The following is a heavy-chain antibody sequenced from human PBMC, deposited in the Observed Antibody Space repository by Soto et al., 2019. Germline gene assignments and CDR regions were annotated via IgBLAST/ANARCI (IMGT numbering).Heavy chain of an antibody. D-gene: IGHD2-2*01. Sequence: PGGSLRLSCVASGFTFSSYAMNWVRQAPGKGLEWVSGINGSGGRSYYADSVKGRFTTSRDNSMNTVFLQMHSLRTDDTAVYYCARGRRVVADSHYYYYHGMDVWGQGTTVTVSS. J-gene: IGHJ6*02. CDR2: INGSGGRS. CDR3: ARGRRVVADSHYYYYHGMDV. CDR1: GFTFSSYA. V-gene: IGHV3-23*01.